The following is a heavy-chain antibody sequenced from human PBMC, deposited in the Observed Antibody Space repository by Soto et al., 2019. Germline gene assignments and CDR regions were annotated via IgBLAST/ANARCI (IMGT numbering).Heavy chain of an antibody. CDR2: IYHSGST. CDR3: ARVLLYSSGYYHDY. Sequence: QLQLQESGSGLVKPSQTLSHTCAVSGGSISSGGYSWSWIRQPPGKGLEWIGYIYHSGSTYYNPSLKSRVTRSVDRSKNQFSLKLSSVTAADTAVYYCARVLLYSSGYYHDYWGQGTLVTVSS. V-gene: IGHV4-30-2*01. J-gene: IGHJ4*02. CDR1: GGSISSGGYS. D-gene: IGHD3-22*01.